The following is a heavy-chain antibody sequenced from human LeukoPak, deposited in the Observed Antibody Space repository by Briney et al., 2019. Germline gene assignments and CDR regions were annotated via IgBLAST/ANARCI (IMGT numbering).Heavy chain of an antibody. CDR1: GYTFTSYG. Sequence: GESLKISCKASGYTFTSYGISWVRQAPGQGLEWMGWISAYNGNTNYAQKLQGRVTMTTDTSTSTAYMELRSLRSDDTAVYYCARDVVGESILGWYSSSSGGFDYWGQGTLVTVSS. J-gene: IGHJ4*02. CDR3: ARDVVGESILGWYSSSSGGFDY. CDR2: ISAYNGNT. D-gene: IGHD6-6*01. V-gene: IGHV1-18*01.